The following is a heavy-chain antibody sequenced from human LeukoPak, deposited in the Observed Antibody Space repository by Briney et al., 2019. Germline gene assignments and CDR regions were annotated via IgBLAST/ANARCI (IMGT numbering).Heavy chain of an antibody. Sequence: GGSLRLSCAASGFTFSSYDMHWVRHATGKGLEWVSAIGTAGDTYYPGSVKGRFTISRENAKNSLYLQMNSLRAGDTAVYYCARTSSYYYYMDVWGKGTTVTISS. V-gene: IGHV3-13*01. J-gene: IGHJ6*03. CDR1: GFTFSSYD. CDR2: IGTAGDT. CDR3: ARTSSYYYYMDV. D-gene: IGHD6-6*01.